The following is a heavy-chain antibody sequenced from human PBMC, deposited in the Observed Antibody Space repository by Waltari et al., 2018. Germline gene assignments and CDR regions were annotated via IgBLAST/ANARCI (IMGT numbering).Heavy chain of an antibody. CDR3: ARSPVNYYDSSGYYPDAFDI. V-gene: IGHV4-31*03. D-gene: IGHD3-22*01. J-gene: IGHJ3*02. Sequence: QVQLQESGPGLVKPSQTLSLTCTVSGGSISSGGYYWRWIRQHPGTGLEWIGSTLHSGSTYDNPSLKGRVTRSVDRSKNQFSLKLSSVTAADTAVYYCARSPVNYYDSSGYYPDAFDIWGQGTMVTVSS. CDR1: GGSISSGGYY. CDR2: TLHSGST.